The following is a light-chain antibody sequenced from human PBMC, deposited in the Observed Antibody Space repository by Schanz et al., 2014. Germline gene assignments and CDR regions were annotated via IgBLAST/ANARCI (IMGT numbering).Light chain of an antibody. V-gene: IGKV3-20*01. Sequence: EIVLTQSPGTLSLSPGERATLSCRASQSVSSTYLAWYQQRPGQAPRLLIYGASSRATGIPDRFSGSGSGTEFTLTISRLEPEDFALYYCQQYGSSPPCTFGQGTKLEIK. CDR1: QSVSSTY. J-gene: IGKJ2*02. CDR2: GAS. CDR3: QQYGSSPPCT.